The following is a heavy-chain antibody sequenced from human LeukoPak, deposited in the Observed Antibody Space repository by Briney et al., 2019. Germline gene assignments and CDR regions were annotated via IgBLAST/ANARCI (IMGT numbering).Heavy chain of an antibody. J-gene: IGHJ4*02. CDR3: ARPRGGPYEDCGGDCYSEVDY. D-gene: IGHD2-21*02. CDR2: IYPGDSDT. V-gene: IGHV5-51*01. Sequence: GESLKISCKDSGYSFTSYWIGWVRQMPGKGLEWMGIIYPGDSDTRYSPSFQGQVTISADKSISTAYLQWSSLKASDTAMYYCARPRGGPYEDCGGDCYSEVDYWGQGTLVTVSS. CDR1: GYSFTSYW.